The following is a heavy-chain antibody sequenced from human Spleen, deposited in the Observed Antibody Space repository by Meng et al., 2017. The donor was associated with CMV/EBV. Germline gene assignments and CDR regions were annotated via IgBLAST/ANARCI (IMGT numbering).Heavy chain of an antibody. J-gene: IGHJ4*02. Sequence: AISWVRQAPGQGVEWMGGIIPIFGTANYAQKFQGRVTITTDESRTTAYLELSSLRSEDTAVYYCARVGLCSGTTCYTGDYSSRHFDYWGQGTLVTVSS. CDR2: IIPIFGTA. CDR1: A. V-gene: IGHV1-69*05. CDR3: ARVGLCSGTTCYTGDYSSRHFDY. D-gene: IGHD2-2*02.